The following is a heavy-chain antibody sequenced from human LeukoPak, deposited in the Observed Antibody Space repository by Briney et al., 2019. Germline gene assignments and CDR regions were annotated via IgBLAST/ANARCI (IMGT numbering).Heavy chain of an antibody. CDR3: ARGLITDIVVVPAAAYYYMDV. J-gene: IGHJ6*03. CDR1: GYTFTSYD. Sequence: ASVKVSCKASGYTFTSYDINWVRQATGQGQEWMGWMNPNSGNTSFPLIFQARLTLTRTTSISPAYMPLTSLRSDDTAVYYCARGLITDIVVVPAAAYYYMDVWGKGTTVTVSS. D-gene: IGHD2-2*01. CDR2: MNPNSGNT. V-gene: IGHV1-8*03.